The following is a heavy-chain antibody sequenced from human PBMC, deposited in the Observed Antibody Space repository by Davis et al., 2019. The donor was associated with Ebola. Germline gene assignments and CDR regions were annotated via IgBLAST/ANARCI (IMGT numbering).Heavy chain of an antibody. D-gene: IGHD6-6*01. CDR2: ISSNGGST. CDR1: GFTFSSYS. V-gene: IGHV3-64*04. CDR3: ARDISDSSSSLYYYYGMDV. Sequence: GESLKISCAASGFTFSSYSMNWVRQAPGKGLEYVSAISSNGGSTYYADSVKGRFTISRDNSKNTLYLQMNSLRAEDTAVYYCARDISDSSSSLYYYYGMDVWGKGTTVTVSS. J-gene: IGHJ6*04.